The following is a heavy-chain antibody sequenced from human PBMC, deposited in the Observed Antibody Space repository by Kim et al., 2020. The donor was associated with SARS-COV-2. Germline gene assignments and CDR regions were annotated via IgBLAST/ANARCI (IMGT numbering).Heavy chain of an antibody. V-gene: IGHV3-23*01. Sequence: GGSLRLSCAASGFTFSSYAMSWVRQAPGKGLEWVSAISGSGGSTYYADSVKGRFTISRDNSKNTLYLQMNSLRAEDTAVYYCAKDITRGSWSPPAEYFQHWGQGTLVTVSP. D-gene: IGHD6-13*01. CDR1: GFTFSSYA. CDR2: ISGSGGST. J-gene: IGHJ1*01. CDR3: AKDITRGSWSPPAEYFQH.